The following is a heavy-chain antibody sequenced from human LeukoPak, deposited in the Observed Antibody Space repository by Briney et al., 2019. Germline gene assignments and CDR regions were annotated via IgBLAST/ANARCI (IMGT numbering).Heavy chain of an antibody. D-gene: IGHD3-22*01. V-gene: IGHV4-4*02. Sequence: SGTLSLTCTVSGDSINSLDLWSWVRQPPGKGLEWIGEMYLSGTTHSNPSVKSRVAISIDKSKNQFFLNLSSVTAADTAVYYCAGLVGRYSSGLYYYYFDYWGQGTLVTVSS. J-gene: IGHJ4*02. CDR2: MYLSGTT. CDR3: AGLVGRYSSGLYYYYFDY. CDR1: GDSINSLDL.